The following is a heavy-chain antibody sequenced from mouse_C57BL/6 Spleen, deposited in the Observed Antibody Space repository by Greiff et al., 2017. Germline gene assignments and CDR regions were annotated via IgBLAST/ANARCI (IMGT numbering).Heavy chain of an antibody. CDR1: GYTFTDHT. CDR3: ARLGRDGYYAMDY. V-gene: IGHV1-78*01. D-gene: IGHD2-3*01. Sequence: VQLQQSDAELVKPGASVKISCKASGYTFTDHTIHWMKQRPEQGLEWIGYIYPRDGSTKYNEKFKGKATLTADKSSSTAYMQLNSLTSEDSAVYFCARLGRDGYYAMDYWGQGTSVTVSS. CDR2: IYPRDGST. J-gene: IGHJ4*01.